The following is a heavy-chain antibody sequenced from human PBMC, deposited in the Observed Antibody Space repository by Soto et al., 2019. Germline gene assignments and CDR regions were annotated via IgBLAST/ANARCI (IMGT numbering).Heavy chain of an antibody. D-gene: IGHD2-15*01. J-gene: IGHJ6*02. CDR1: GYSFTSYW. CDR3: ASPIGSPSDYYYYGMDV. Sequence: LGESLKISCKGSGYSFTSYWISWVRQMPGKGLEWMGRIDPSDSYTNYSPSFQGHVTISADKSISTAYLQWSSLKASDTAMYYCASPIGSPSDYYYYGMDVWGQGTTVTVSS. CDR2: IDPSDSYT. V-gene: IGHV5-10-1*01.